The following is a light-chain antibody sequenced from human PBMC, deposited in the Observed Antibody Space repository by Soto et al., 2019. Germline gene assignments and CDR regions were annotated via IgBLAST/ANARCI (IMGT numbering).Light chain of an antibody. V-gene: IGLV1-47*01. CDR3: AAWDDSKSVV. J-gene: IGLJ2*01. Sequence: QSVLTQPPSASGTPGQRVTISCSGSSSNIGSNYVYWYQQLPGTAPKLLIYRNNQRPSGVPDRFSGSKSGTSASLAISGHRSEDEDDYYCAAWDDSKSVVFGGGTKLTVL. CDR1: SSNIGSNY. CDR2: RNN.